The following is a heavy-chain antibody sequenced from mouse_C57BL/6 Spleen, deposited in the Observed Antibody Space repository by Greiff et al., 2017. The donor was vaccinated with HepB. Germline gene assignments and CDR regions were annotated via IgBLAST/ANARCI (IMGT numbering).Heavy chain of an antibody. CDR3: TGTYYSNYGAMDY. Sequence: EVQLVESGGGLVQPGGSMKLSCVASGFTFSNYWMNWVRQSPEKGLEWVAQIRLKSDNYATHYAESVKGRFTISRDDSKSSVYLQMNNLRAEDTGIYYCTGTYYSNYGAMDYWGQGTSVTVSS. J-gene: IGHJ4*01. CDR1: GFTFSNYW. V-gene: IGHV6-3*01. D-gene: IGHD2-5*01. CDR2: IRLKSDNYAT.